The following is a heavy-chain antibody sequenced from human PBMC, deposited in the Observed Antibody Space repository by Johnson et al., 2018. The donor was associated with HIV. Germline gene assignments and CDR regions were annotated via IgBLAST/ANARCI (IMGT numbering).Heavy chain of an antibody. CDR3: ANLFRGDWGFDAFDI. D-gene: IGHD7-27*01. Sequence: VQLVESGGGLVQPGRSLRLSCAASGFTFDDYAMHWVRQAPGKGLEWVSGISWNSGSIGYADSVKGRFTISRDNAKNSPYLQMNSLRAEDTALYYCANLFRGDWGFDAFDIWGQGTMVTVSS. CDR1: GFTFDDYA. J-gene: IGHJ3*02. V-gene: IGHV3-9*01. CDR2: ISWNSGSI.